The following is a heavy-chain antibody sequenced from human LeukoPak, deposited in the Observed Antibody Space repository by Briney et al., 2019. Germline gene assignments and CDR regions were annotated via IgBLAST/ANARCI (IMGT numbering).Heavy chain of an antibody. Sequence: PGGSLRLSCAASGFTFSSYAMSWVRQAPGKGLEWVSAISGSGGSTYYADSVKGRFTISRDNSKNTLYLQMNSLRAEDTAVYYCARVLRYFDWLLYPFDYWGQGTLVTVSS. CDR1: GFTFSSYA. CDR3: ARVLRYFDWLLYPFDY. J-gene: IGHJ4*02. V-gene: IGHV3-23*01. CDR2: ISGSGGST. D-gene: IGHD3-9*01.